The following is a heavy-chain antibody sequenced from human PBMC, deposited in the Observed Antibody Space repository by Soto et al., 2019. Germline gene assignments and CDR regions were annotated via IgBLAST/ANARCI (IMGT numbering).Heavy chain of an antibody. J-gene: IGHJ3*02. V-gene: IGHV3-73*01. Sequence: EVLLVESGGGLVQPGGPLKLSCAASGFSFSDSVMHWVRQVSGKGLEWVGRITSTADTYATAYTASVKGRFTVSRDDSKNTAYLQMSSLKTEDTAVYYCTGSLSFAFDIWGQGTMVHVSS. CDR2: ITSTADTYAT. CDR1: GFSFSDSV. D-gene: IGHD3-10*01. CDR3: TGSLSFAFDI.